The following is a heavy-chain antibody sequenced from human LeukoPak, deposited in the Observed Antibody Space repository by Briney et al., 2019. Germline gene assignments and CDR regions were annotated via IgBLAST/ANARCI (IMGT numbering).Heavy chain of an antibody. CDR1: GGSISSYY. J-gene: IGHJ5*02. D-gene: IGHD2-2*03. CDR3: ARHRGYCSSTSCSYNWFDP. CDR2: IYYSGIN. Sequence: PSETLSLTCTVSGGSISSYYWTCIWQPPGKGLAWFGYIYYSGINNNNPSFKSRATMSLDTSKIRISLKLMSVTAADTAVDYCARHRGYCSSTSCSYNWFDPWGQGTLVTVSS. V-gene: IGHV4-59*08.